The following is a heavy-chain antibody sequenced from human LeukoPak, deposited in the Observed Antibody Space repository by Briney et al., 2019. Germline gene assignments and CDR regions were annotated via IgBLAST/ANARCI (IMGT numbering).Heavy chain of an antibody. J-gene: IGHJ6*02. CDR2: IYTSGST. CDR1: GGSISSYY. V-gene: IGHV4-4*07. CDR3: ARDGRVVPAAMLVDYYYGMDV. Sequence: PSETLSLTCTVSGGSISSYYWSWIRQPAGKGLEWIGRIYTSGSTNYNPSLKSRVTMSVDTSKNQLSLKLSSVTAADTAVYYCARDGRVVPAAMLVDYYYGMDVWGQGTTVTVSS. D-gene: IGHD2-2*01.